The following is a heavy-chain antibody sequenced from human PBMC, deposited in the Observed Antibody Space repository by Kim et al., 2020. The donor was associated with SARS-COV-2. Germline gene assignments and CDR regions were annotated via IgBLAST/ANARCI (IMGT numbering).Heavy chain of an antibody. J-gene: IGHJ4*02. V-gene: IGHV4-34*01. Sequence: SETLSLTCAVYGGSFSGYYWSWIRQPPGKGLEWIGEINHSGSTNYNPSLKSRVTISVDTSKNQFSLKLSSVTAADTAVYYCARGRNSSGFNYFDYWGQGT. CDR2: INHSGST. D-gene: IGHD6-19*01. CDR3: ARGRNSSGFNYFDY. CDR1: GGSFSGYY.